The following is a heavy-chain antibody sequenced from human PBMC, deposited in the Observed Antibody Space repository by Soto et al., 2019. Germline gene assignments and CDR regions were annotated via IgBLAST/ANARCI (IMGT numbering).Heavy chain of an antibody. Sequence: QVQLVESGGGVVQPGRSLRLSCAASGFTFSSYGMHWVRQAPGKGLEWVAVIWYDGSNKYYADSVKGRFTISRDNSKKTLYLQMNSLRAEDTAVYYCARVSGGYCSGGSCYYYYYGMDVWGQGTTVTVSS. CDR1: GFTFSSYG. CDR3: ARVSGGYCSGGSCYYYYYGMDV. J-gene: IGHJ6*02. CDR2: IWYDGSNK. D-gene: IGHD2-15*01. V-gene: IGHV3-33*01.